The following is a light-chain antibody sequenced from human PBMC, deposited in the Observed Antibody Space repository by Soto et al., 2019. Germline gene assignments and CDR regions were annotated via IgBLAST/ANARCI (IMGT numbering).Light chain of an antibody. V-gene: IGKV3D-20*01. CDR1: QSVSSCY. J-gene: IGKJ2*01. Sequence: EIVLTQSPATLSLSPGERATLSCGASQSVSSCYFAWYQQKPVLAPSLLIYDASSRATGIPDRFSGSGARTDFTLISSRLERDDFAVYYCQQYGSSPYTFGQGTKLEIK. CDR2: DAS. CDR3: QQYGSSPYT.